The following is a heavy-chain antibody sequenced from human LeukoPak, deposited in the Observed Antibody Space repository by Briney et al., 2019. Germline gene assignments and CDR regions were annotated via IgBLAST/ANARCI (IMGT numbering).Heavy chain of an antibody. CDR1: GGSISSYY. Sequence: SETLSLTCAVSGGSISSYYWSWIRQPPGKGLEWIGYIYYSGTTNYNPSLKSRVTISVDTSKNQFSLKLNSVTAADTAVYYCASREMVTNKFDYWGQGTLVTVSS. J-gene: IGHJ4*02. CDR2: IYYSGTT. D-gene: IGHD5-24*01. CDR3: ASREMVTNKFDY. V-gene: IGHV4-59*01.